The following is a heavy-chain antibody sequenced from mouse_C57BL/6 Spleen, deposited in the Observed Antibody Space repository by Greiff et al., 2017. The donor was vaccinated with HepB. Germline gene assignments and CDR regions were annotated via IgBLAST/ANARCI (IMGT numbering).Heavy chain of an antibody. D-gene: IGHD2-4*01. CDR1: GFTFSDYG. Sequence: EVKLMESGGGLVKPGGSLKLSCAASGFTFSDYGMHWVRQAPEKGLEWVAYISSGSSTIYYADTVKGRFTISRDNAKNTLFLQMTSLRSEDTAMYYCAREFYYEGRNAMDYWGQGTSVTVSS. J-gene: IGHJ4*01. CDR3: AREFYYEGRNAMDY. V-gene: IGHV5-17*01. CDR2: ISSGSSTI.